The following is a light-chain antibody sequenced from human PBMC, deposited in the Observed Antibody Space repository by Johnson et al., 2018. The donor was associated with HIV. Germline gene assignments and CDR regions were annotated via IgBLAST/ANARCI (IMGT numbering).Light chain of an antibody. V-gene: IGLV1-51*01. CDR3: LAWDTSLRAYV. Sequence: QSVLTQPPSVSAAPGQKVTISCSGSSSNIGNNYVSWYQQLPGTAPKLLIYDNNKRPSGIPDRFSGSKSGTSATLGITGLQTGDEADYYCLAWDTSLRAYVFGTGTQVTVL. CDR1: SSNIGNNY. J-gene: IGLJ1*01. CDR2: DNN.